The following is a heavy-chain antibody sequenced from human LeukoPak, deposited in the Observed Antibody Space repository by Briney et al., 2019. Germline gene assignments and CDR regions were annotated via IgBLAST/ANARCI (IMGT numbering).Heavy chain of an antibody. D-gene: IGHD2-2*02. V-gene: IGHV1-24*01. CDR3: ARGGSIVVVPAAIPDY. Sequence: ASVKVSCKVSGYTLTELSMHWVRQAPGKGLEWMGGFDPEDGETIYAQKFQGRVTMTEDTSTDTAYMELSSLRSEDTAVYYCARGGSIVVVPAAIPDYWGQGTLVTVSS. J-gene: IGHJ4*02. CDR1: GYTLTELS. CDR2: FDPEDGET.